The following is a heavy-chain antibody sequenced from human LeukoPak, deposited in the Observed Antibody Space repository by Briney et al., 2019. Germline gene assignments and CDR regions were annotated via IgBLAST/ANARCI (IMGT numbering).Heavy chain of an antibody. CDR1: GFTFSSYS. Sequence: GGSLRLSCAASGFTFSSYSMNWVRQAPGKGLEWVSYISSSSSTIYYADSVKGRFTISRDNAKNSLYLQMDSLRAEDTAVYYCARDYGYGYDYWGQGTLVTVSS. J-gene: IGHJ4*02. V-gene: IGHV3-48*01. CDR3: ARDYGYGYDY. CDR2: ISSSSSTI. D-gene: IGHD5-18*01.